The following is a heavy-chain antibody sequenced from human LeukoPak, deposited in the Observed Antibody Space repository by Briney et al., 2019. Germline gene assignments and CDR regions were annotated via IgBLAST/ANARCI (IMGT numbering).Heavy chain of an antibody. V-gene: IGHV3-21*01. Sequence: PGXSLRLSCTASGFTFSIYSMSWVRQAPGKGLEWVSSISSSSNSTYYADSVKGQFTISRDNAKNSLYLKMNSLRAGDTAVYYCARGPSCTSISCYTTGLFDYWGQGTLVTVSS. CDR1: GFTFSIYS. CDR3: ARGPSCTSISCYTTGLFDY. D-gene: IGHD2-2*01. J-gene: IGHJ4*02. CDR2: ISSSSNST.